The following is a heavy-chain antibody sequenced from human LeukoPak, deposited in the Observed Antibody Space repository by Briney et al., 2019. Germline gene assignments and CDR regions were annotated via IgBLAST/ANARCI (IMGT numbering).Heavy chain of an antibody. Sequence: PGGSLRLSCAASGFTFSSYSMNWVRQAPGKGLEWVSSISSSSSYIYYADSVKGRFTISRDNAKNSLYLQMNSLRAEDTAVYYCARVYGSGSYYSNWFDPWGQGTLVTVSS. J-gene: IGHJ5*02. CDR2: ISSSSSYI. CDR3: ARVYGSGSYYSNWFDP. CDR1: GFTFSSYS. V-gene: IGHV3-21*01. D-gene: IGHD3-10*01.